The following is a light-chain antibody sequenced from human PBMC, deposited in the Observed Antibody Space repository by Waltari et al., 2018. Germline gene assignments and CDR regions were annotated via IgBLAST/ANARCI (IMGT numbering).Light chain of an antibody. J-gene: IGLJ2*01. CDR1: SSDVGGYNY. V-gene: IGLV2-14*01. CDR3: SSYTSSSTLV. Sequence: QSALTQPASVSGSPGQSITISCHGTSSDVGGYNYVSWYQKHPGKAPKLMISEVSKRPSGVSNRCSGAKAGNTASLTSSGLQAEDEADYYCSSYTSSSTLVFGGGTKLTVL. CDR2: EVS.